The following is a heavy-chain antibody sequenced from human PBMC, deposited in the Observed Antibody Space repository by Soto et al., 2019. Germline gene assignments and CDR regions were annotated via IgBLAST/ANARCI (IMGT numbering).Heavy chain of an antibody. Sequence: PSETLSLTCTVSGASISYYYWTWIRQPEGKGLEWIGNIHNGGSTNYNPSLRSRVTISVDTSKNQFSLRPSSVTAADTAVYYCARDDSGGFGSYYYYGMDVWGQGTTVTVSS. D-gene: IGHD2-8*02. CDR3: ARDDSGGFGSYYYYGMDV. CDR1: GASISYYY. V-gene: IGHV4-59*01. J-gene: IGHJ6*02. CDR2: IHNGGST.